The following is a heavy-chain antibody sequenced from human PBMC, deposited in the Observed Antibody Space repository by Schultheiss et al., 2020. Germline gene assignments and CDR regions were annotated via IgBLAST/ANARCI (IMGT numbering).Heavy chain of an antibody. V-gene: IGHV4-31*03. D-gene: IGHD2-15*01. CDR1: GGSVNSGCYY. J-gene: IGHJ4*02. Sequence: SETLSLTCTVSGGSVNSGCYYWSWIRQYPGKGLEWIGYIYYSGNTYYNPSLKSRLFISVDTSKNQFSLKLTSVTAADTAVYYCARSSESHCAGGTCYGDWGQGTLVTVSS. CDR2: IYYSGNT. CDR3: ARSSESHCAGGTCYGD.